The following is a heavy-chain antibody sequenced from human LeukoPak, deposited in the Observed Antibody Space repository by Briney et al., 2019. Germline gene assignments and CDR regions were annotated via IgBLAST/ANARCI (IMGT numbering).Heavy chain of an antibody. D-gene: IGHD3-22*01. J-gene: IGHJ4*02. CDR1: GLSLSSYA. CDR2: ISGSGGST. CDR3: AKDQAEYYYDSSGYWLY. Sequence: GRSLTLSCAASGLSLSSYAMSWVRHAPGKRLEWVSAISGSGGSTYYADSVKGRFTISRDNSKNTLYLQMNSLRAEDTAVYYCAKDQAEYYYDSSGYWLYWGQGTLVTVSS. V-gene: IGHV3-23*01.